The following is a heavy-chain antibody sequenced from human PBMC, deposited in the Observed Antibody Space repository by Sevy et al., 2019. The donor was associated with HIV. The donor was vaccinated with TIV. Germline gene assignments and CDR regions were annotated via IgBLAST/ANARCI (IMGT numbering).Heavy chain of an antibody. Sequence: GGSLRLSCAASGFTFDDYTMHWVRQAPGKGLEWVSLISWDGGSTYYADSVKGRFTISRDNSKNSLYLQMNSLRTEDTALYYCAKDLGEAVAGTGIYYYYGMDVWAKGPRSPSP. CDR2: ISWDGGST. D-gene: IGHD6-19*01. CDR3: AKDLGEAVAGTGIYYYYGMDV. CDR1: GFTFDDYT. J-gene: IGHJ6*02. V-gene: IGHV3-43*01.